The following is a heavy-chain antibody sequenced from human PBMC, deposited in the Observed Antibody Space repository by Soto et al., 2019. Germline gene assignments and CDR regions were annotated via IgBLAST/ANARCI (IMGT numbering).Heavy chain of an antibody. J-gene: IGHJ4*02. V-gene: IGHV3-33*06. Sequence: QVQLVESGGGVVQPGRSLRLSCAASGFTFSSYGMHWVRQAPGKGLEWVAVIWYDGSNKYYADSVKGRFTISRDNSKNTLYLQMNSLRAEDTAVYYCAKGGSGSAFDYWGQGTLVTVSS. CDR2: IWYDGSNK. CDR3: AKGGSGSAFDY. CDR1: GFTFSSYG. D-gene: IGHD1-26*01.